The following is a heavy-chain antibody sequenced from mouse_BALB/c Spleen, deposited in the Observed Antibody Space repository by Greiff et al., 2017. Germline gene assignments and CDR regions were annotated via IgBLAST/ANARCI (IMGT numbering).Heavy chain of an antibody. D-gene: IGHD1-1*01. V-gene: IGHV1-7*01. Sequence: VKLVESGAELAKPGASVKMSCKASGYTFTSYWMHWVKQRPGQGLEWIGYINPSTGYTEYNQKFKDKATLTADKSSSTAYMQLSSLTSEDSAVYYCARAYYGSRYFDYWGQGTTLTVSA. CDR3: ARAYYGSRYFDY. J-gene: IGHJ2*01. CDR2: INPSTGYT. CDR1: GYTFTSYW.